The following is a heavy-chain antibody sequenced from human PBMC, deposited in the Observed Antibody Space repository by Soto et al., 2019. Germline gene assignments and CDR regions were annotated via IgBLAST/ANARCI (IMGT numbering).Heavy chain of an antibody. Sequence: QVQLVQSGAEVKKPGASVKVSCKASGYTFTGYYMHWVRQAPGQGLEWMGWINPNSGGTNYAQKVQGRVTMTRDTSISTAYMGLSRLRSDDTAVYYCARDRITGTTRYYYGMDVWGQGTTVTVSS. J-gene: IGHJ6*02. CDR2: INPNSGGT. CDR3: ARDRITGTTRYYYGMDV. D-gene: IGHD1-7*01. CDR1: GYTFTGYY. V-gene: IGHV1-2*02.